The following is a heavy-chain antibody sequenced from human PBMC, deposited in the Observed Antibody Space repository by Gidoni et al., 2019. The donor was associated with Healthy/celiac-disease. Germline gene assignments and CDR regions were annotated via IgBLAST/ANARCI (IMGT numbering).Heavy chain of an antibody. CDR2: ISSSGSTI. CDR1: GFPCSSYS. Sequence: EVQLLESGGGLVQPGGSLSPSSPPPGFPCSSYSMNWVRQAPGKGLEWVSYISSSGSTIYYEDSVKGGFTISRDNAKNSLYLQMNSLRDEDTAVYYCARRAGITISSWGQGTLVTVSS. CDR3: ARRAGITISS. D-gene: IGHD3-9*01. V-gene: IGHV3-48*02. J-gene: IGHJ4*02.